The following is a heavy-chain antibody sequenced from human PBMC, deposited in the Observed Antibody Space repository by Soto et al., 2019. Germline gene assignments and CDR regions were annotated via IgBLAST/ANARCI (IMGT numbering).Heavy chain of an antibody. CDR2: IFSSGST. D-gene: IGHD5-12*01. Sequence: LSLTCTVSGGSINTFYWSWVRQPAGKGLEWVGRIFSSGSTSFNPSLESRVAMSVDTSKNHFSLNLSSVTAADMAVYYCAREGSYSAYNFAHGIQLWSFDFWGQGALVTVSS. CDR3: AREGSYSAYNFAHGIQLWSFDF. V-gene: IGHV4-4*07. CDR1: GGSINTFY. J-gene: IGHJ4*02.